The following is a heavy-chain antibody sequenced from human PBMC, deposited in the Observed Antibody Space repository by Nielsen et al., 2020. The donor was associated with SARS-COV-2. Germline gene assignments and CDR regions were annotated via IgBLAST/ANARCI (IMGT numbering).Heavy chain of an antibody. V-gene: IGHV4-59*08. CDR1: GGSISSYY. CDR2: IYYSGST. CDR3: ARSDTYYYDSSGYYVPSNFDY. J-gene: IGHJ4*02. D-gene: IGHD3-22*01. Sequence: SETLSLTCTVSGGSISSYYWSWIRQPPGKGLEWIGYIYYSGSTNYNPSLKSRVTISVDTSKNQFSLKLSSVTAADTAVYYCARSDTYYYDSSGYYVPSNFDYWGQGTLVTVSS.